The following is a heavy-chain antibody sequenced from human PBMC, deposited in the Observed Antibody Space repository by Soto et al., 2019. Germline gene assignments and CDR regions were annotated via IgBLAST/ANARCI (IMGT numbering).Heavy chain of an antibody. D-gene: IGHD3-3*01. J-gene: IGHJ3*02. CDR2: INPATGAA. CDR3: AGGGGVGVAGSAAFDM. Sequence: QLHLVQSGAVVKKPGASVTVSCSASGYPVTAYYMHWVRQAPGRGLEWMGGINPATGAAKYTQTFQGGVPMTRATSRSTVSGELGALHSGDPDVFSWAGGGGVGVAGSAAFDMWGQGTLVTVSS. CDR1: GYPVTAYY. V-gene: IGHV1-2*02.